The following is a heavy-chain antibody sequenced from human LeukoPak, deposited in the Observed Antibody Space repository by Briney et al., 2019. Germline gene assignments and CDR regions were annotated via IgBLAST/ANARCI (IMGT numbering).Heavy chain of an antibody. Sequence: GGSLRLSCAASGFIFKDYWMIRVRQAPGKGLEWVANIKQDGSEKYYVDSVKGRFTISRDNAKNSLYLQMNTLRAEDTAMYYCAKDAQPRSRWFDPWGQGTLVTVSS. CDR2: IKQDGSEK. D-gene: IGHD3-16*01. CDR1: GFIFKDYW. V-gene: IGHV3-7*03. CDR3: AKDAQPRSRWFDP. J-gene: IGHJ5*02.